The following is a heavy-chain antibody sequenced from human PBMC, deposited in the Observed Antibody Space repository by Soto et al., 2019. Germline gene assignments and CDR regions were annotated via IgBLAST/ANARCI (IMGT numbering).Heavy chain of an antibody. Sequence: GESLKISCNGSGYSFTIYCISWVLQMPGKGLEWMGRIDPSDSYTNYSPSLQGHVTISADKSISTAYLQWSSLKASDTAMYYCARQGSSWPYNWFDPWGQGTLVTVSS. CDR1: GYSFTIYC. CDR3: ARQGSSWPYNWFDP. V-gene: IGHV5-10-1*01. CDR2: IDPSDSYT. J-gene: IGHJ5*02. D-gene: IGHD6-13*01.